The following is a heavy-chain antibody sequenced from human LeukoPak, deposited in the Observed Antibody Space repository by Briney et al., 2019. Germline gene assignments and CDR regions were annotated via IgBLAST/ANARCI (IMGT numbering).Heavy chain of an antibody. CDR2: ISWNSGSI. CDR3: ARHRSGSYYNHHDAFDI. D-gene: IGHD3-10*01. J-gene: IGHJ3*02. CDR1: GFTFDDYA. Sequence: GGSLRLSCAASGFTFDDYAMHWVRQAPGKGLEWVSGISWNSGSIGYADSVKGRFIISRDNAKNSLYLQMNSLRAEDTALYYCARHRSGSYYNHHDAFDIWGQGTMVTASS. V-gene: IGHV3-9*01.